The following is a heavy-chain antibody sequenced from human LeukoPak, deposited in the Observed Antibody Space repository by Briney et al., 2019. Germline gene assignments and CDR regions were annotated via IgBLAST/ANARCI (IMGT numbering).Heavy chain of an antibody. CDR2: IYYSGST. CDR1: GGSISSGDYY. Sequence: SETLSLTCTVSGGSISSGDYYWSWIRQPPGKGLEWIGYIYYSGSTYYNPSLKSRVTISVDRSKNQFSLKLSSVTAADTAVYYCARVIGGFGELDYFDYWGQGTLVTVSS. J-gene: IGHJ4*02. D-gene: IGHD3-10*01. V-gene: IGHV4-30-4*01. CDR3: ARVIGGFGELDYFDY.